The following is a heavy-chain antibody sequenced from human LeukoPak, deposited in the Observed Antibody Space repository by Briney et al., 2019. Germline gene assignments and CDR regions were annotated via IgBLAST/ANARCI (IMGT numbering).Heavy chain of an antibody. CDR1: GGSISSYY. J-gene: IGHJ4*02. CDR3: ARGQRSPDY. Sequence: SETLSLTCTVSGGSISSYYWRWIRQPPGKGLEWIGYIYYSGSTNYNPSLKSRVTISVDTSKNQFSLKLSSVTAADTAVYYCARGQRSPDYWGQGTLVTVSS. V-gene: IGHV4-59*01. CDR2: IYYSGST.